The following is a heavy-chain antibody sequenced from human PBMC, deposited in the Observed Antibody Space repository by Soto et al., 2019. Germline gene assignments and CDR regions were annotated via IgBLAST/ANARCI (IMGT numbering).Heavy chain of an antibody. CDR1: GFTFSSYW. CDR2: IKQDGSEK. Sequence: GGSLRLSGAASGFTFSSYWMSWVRQAPGKGLEWVANIKQDGSEKYYVDSVKGRFTISRDNAKNSLYLQMNRLRAEDTAVYYCARRPYHYDFAFDIWGKGTMVTVSS. V-gene: IGHV3-7*01. D-gene: IGHD3-3*01. J-gene: IGHJ3*02. CDR3: ARRPYHYDFAFDI.